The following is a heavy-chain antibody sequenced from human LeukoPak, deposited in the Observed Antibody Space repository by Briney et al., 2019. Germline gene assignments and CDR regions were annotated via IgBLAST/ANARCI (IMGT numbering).Heavy chain of an antibody. V-gene: IGHV3-33*01. CDR1: GFIFSNYG. CDR2: IWYDGSNK. J-gene: IGHJ4*02. D-gene: IGHD2/OR15-2a*01. Sequence: GGSLRLSCAASGFIFSNYGMHWVRQAPGKGLEWVALIWYDGSNKYYTDSVKGRLTISGDNSKNTRYLQMNSLRAEDTAVYYCAREGPRGNSQFDYWGQGTLVTVSS. CDR3: AREGPRGNSQFDY.